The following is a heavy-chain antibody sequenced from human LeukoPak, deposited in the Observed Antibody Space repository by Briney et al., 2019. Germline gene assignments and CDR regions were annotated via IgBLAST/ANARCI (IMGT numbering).Heavy chain of an antibody. V-gene: IGHV3-21*04. D-gene: IGHD4-11*01. CDR1: GFSFSKYS. J-gene: IGHJ6*03. CDR2: MSISTSTFI. CDR3: AKSGSNYYYHYMDV. Sequence: GGSLRLSCVASGFSFSKYSMNWVRQAPGKGLEWVSSMSISTSTFIYYADSVKGRFTISRDNAKNTLYLQMNSLRAEDTAIYYRAKSGSNYYYHYMDVWGKGTTVTVSS.